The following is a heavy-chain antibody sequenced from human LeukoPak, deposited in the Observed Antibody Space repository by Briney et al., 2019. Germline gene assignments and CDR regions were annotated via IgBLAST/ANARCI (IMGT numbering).Heavy chain of an antibody. CDR2: ISWNSGSI. V-gene: IGHV3-9*03. J-gene: IGHJ6*03. Sequence: GRSLRLSCAASGLTFDDYAMHWVRQAPGKGLEWVSGISWNSGSIGYADSVKGRFTISRDNAKNSLYLQMNSLRAEDMALYYCAKAGGYCSGGSCYPRDYYYYMDVWGKGTTVTVSS. CDR1: GLTFDDYA. D-gene: IGHD2-15*01. CDR3: AKAGGYCSGGSCYPRDYYYYMDV.